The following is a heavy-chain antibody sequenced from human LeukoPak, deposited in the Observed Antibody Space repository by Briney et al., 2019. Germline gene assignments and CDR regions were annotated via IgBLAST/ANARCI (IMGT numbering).Heavy chain of an antibody. CDR2: ISKSSTYI. CDR1: GFTFSDYN. D-gene: IGHD5-12*01. J-gene: IGHJ3*02. CDR3: ARGVAQSGYVRYAFDI. V-gene: IGHV3-21*01. Sequence: SGGSLRLSCAASGFTFSDYNMNWVRQAPGKGLEWVSSISKSSTYIYYTDSVKGRFTISRDNAKNSLYLQMNSLRAEYTCVYYCARGVAQSGYVRYAFDIWGKGTLVTVSS.